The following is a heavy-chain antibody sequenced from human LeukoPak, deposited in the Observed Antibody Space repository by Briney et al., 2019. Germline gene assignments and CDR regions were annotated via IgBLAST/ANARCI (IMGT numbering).Heavy chain of an antibody. J-gene: IGHJ5*02. CDR2: IYYSGST. CDR3: ARERRQLEWFDP. V-gene: IGHV4-59*01. D-gene: IGHD6-6*01. Sequence: TSETLSLTCTVSGGSISSYYWSWIRQPPGKGLEWIGYIYYSGSTNYNPSLKSRVTISVDTSKNQFSLKLSSVTAADTAVYYCARERRQLEWFDPWGQGTLVTVSS. CDR1: GGSISSYY.